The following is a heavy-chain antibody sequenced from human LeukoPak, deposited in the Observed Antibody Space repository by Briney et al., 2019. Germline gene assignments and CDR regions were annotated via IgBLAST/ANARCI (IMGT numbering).Heavy chain of an antibody. CDR3: ARRVIWSGSKRENWFDP. V-gene: IGHV4-30-2*01. CDR2: IYHSGST. CDR1: GGSISSGGYY. D-gene: IGHD3-3*01. Sequence: PSETLSLTCTVSGGSISSGGYYWRWLRQPPRTGLAWIGYIYHSGSTYYNPSLKSRVTISVDRSKNQFSLKLSSVTAADTAVYYCARRVIWSGSKRENWFDPWGQGTLVTVSS. J-gene: IGHJ5*02.